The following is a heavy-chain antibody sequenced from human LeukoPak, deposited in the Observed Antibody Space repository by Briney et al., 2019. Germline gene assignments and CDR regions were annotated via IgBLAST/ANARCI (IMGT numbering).Heavy chain of an antibody. V-gene: IGHV1-58*02. CDR1: GFTFTSSA. Sequence: ASVKVSCKASGFTFTSSAMQWVRQARGQRLEWIGWIVVGSGNTNYAQKFQERVTITRDMSTSTAYMELSSLRSEDTAVYYCAAVLGSFPNTAMATRGFDYWGQGTLVTVSP. D-gene: IGHD5-18*01. CDR2: IVVGSGNT. CDR3: AAVLGSFPNTAMATRGFDY. J-gene: IGHJ4*02.